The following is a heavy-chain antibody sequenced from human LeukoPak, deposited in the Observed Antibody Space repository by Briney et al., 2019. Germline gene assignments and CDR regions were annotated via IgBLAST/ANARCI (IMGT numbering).Heavy chain of an antibody. D-gene: IGHD3-10*01. V-gene: IGHV5-51*01. CDR2: IYPGDSDT. CDR1: GYSFTSYW. CDR3: ARAITMVRGVITHLGY. Sequence: GGSLKISCKGSGYSFTSYWIGWVRQMPGKGLEWMGIIYPGDSDTRYSPSFQGQVTISADKSISTAYLQWSSLKASDTAMYYCARAITMVRGVITHLGYWGQGTLVTVSS. J-gene: IGHJ4*02.